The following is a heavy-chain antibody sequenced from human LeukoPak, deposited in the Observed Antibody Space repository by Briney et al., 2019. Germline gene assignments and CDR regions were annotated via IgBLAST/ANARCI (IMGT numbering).Heavy chain of an antibody. CDR1: GFTFDDYG. D-gene: IGHD5-12*01. CDR3: AKGGGYEAQYYYYYMDV. Sequence: GGSLRLSCEASGFTFDDYGMSWVRQGPGKGLEWVSGIRNGGSTGYSDSVKGRFTISRDNFKNTLYLQMNSLRAEDTAVFYCAKGGGYEAQYYYYYMDVWGKGTTVTISS. V-gene: IGHV3-20*04. J-gene: IGHJ6*03. CDR2: IRNGGST.